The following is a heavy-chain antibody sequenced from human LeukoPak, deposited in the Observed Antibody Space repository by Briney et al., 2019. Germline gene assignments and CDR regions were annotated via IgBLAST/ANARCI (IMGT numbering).Heavy chain of an antibody. CDR1: GFTFTGYY. CDR3: ARDWGMVAGTAGVY. V-gene: IGHV1-2*02. CDR2: INPKRGDT. Sequence: GASVKVSCKTSGFTFTGYYIHWLRQAPGQGLEWMGWINPKRGDTNYAPKFQGRVTMTRDTSIRTAYMDLSSLRSDDTAVYYCARDWGMVAGTAGVYWGQGTLVTVSS. D-gene: IGHD6-19*01. J-gene: IGHJ4*02.